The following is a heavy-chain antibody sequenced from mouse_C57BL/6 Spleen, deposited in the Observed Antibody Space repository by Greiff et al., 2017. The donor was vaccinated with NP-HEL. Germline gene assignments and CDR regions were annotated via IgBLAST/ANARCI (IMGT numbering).Heavy chain of an antibody. J-gene: IGHJ2*01. D-gene: IGHD2-4*01. CDR3: ARGYYDYSFDY. V-gene: IGHV3-1*01. CDR1: GYSITSGYD. CDR2: ISYSGST. Sequence: EVKLVESGPGMVKPSQSLSLTCTVTGYSITSGYDWHWIRHFPGNKLEWMGYISYSGSTNYNPSLKSRISITHDTSKNHFFLKLNSVTTEDTATYYCARGYYDYSFDYWGQGTTLTVSS.